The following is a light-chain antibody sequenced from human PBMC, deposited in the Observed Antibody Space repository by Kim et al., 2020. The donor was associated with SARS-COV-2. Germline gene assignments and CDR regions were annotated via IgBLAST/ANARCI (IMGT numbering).Light chain of an antibody. CDR3: QQYGSSPLT. CDR2: GAS. J-gene: IGKJ4*01. V-gene: IGKV3-20*01. CDR1: QSVSISY. Sequence: SPGETAALSCRASQSVSISYLAWYQQKPGQPPRLLIYGASSRATGIPDRFSGSESGTDFTLTINRLEPEDFAVYSCQQYGSSPLTFGGGTKVDIK.